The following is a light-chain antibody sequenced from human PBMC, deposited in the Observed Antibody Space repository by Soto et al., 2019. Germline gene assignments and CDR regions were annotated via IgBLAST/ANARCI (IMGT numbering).Light chain of an antibody. CDR1: SSNIGAGYD. CDR3: QSYDSSLRAWV. CDR2: GNT. J-gene: IGLJ3*02. Sequence: QAVVTQPPSVSGAPGQGVTISCTGSSSNIGAGYDVHWYQQLPGTAPKLLIYGNTNRPSGVPDRFSGSKSGTSASLAITGLQAEDEADYYCQSYDSSLRAWVFGGGTKLTVL. V-gene: IGLV1-40*01.